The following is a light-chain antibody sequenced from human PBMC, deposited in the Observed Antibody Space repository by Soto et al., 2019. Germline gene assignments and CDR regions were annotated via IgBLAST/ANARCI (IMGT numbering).Light chain of an antibody. J-gene: IGKJ1*01. Sequence: DIPMTQSPSTLSASVGDRVTITCRASQSISSWLAWYQQKPGKAPKLLMYKASTLESGVPSRFGGSGSGTEFTLTISSLQPDDFATYYCQQYNSYPWTFGQGTKVEIK. CDR2: KAS. CDR3: QQYNSYPWT. CDR1: QSISSW. V-gene: IGKV1-5*03.